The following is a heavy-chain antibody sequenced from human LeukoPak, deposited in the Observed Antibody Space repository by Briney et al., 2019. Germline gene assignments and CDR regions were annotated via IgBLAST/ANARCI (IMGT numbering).Heavy chain of an antibody. CDR3: ARDSPEARSFLTGQYWPMSLDV. Sequence: SETLSLTCTVSGGSINSCYWSWIRQPPGKGLEWIGYIYYSGNTNYNPSLKSRVTISVDTSKNQFSLRLSSVTAADTAVYYCARDSPEARSFLTGQYWPMSLDVWGQGTTVTVSS. D-gene: IGHD3-9*01. CDR2: IYYSGNT. J-gene: IGHJ6*02. V-gene: IGHV4-59*01. CDR1: GGSINSCY.